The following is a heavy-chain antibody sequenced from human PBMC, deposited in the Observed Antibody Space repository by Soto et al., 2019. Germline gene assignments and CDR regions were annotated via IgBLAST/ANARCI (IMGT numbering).Heavy chain of an antibody. V-gene: IGHV4-59*01. J-gene: IGHJ6*03. Sequence: SETLSLTCTVSGVSISSYYWSWIRQPPGKGLEWIGYIYYSGSTNYNPSLKSRVTISVDTSKNQFSLKLSSVTAADTAVYYCARTKRGYSYGPDYYYYYMDVWGKGTTVTVSS. CDR2: IYYSGST. CDR3: ARTKRGYSYGPDYYYYYMDV. D-gene: IGHD5-18*01. CDR1: GVSISSYY.